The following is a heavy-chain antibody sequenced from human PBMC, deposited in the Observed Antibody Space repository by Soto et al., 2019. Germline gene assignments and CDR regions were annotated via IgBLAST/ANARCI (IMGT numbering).Heavy chain of an antibody. CDR1: GGSISSSNW. D-gene: IGHD3-10*01. J-gene: IGHJ4*02. Sequence: QVQLQESGPGLVKPSGTLSLTCAVSGGSISSSNWWSWVRQPPGKGLEWIGEIYHSGNTNYNPSLKSRVTMAVDQSRNQFSLKLSSVPAADTAVYYCARRWGEGRVDYWGQGTLVTVSS. CDR3: ARRWGEGRVDY. V-gene: IGHV4-4*02. CDR2: IYHSGNT.